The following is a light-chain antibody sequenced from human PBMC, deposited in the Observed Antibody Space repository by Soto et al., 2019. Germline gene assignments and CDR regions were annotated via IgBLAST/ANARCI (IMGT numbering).Light chain of an antibody. CDR3: CSYAGSYTLV. CDR2: DVS. Sequence: QSALTQPRSVSGSPGQSVTISCTGTSSDVGGYNYVSWYQQHPGKAPKVMIYDVSKRPSGVPDRFSGSKSGNTASLTNSGLQAEDEADYYCCSYAGSYTLVFGGGTKLTVL. J-gene: IGLJ2*01. V-gene: IGLV2-11*01. CDR1: SSDVGGYNY.